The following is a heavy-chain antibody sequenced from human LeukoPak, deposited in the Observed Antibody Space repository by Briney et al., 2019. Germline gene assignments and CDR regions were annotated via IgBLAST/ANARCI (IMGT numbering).Heavy chain of an antibody. D-gene: IGHD1-26*01. CDR1: GFTFSSYG. CDR2: IRYDGSNK. CDR3: AKAGVGATLGGY. Sequence: GGSLRLSCAASGFTFSSYGMHWVRQAPCKGLEWVAFIRYDGSNKYYADSVKGRFTISRDNSKNTLYLQMNSLRAEDTAVYYCAKAGVGATLGGYWGPGIPVTVSS. V-gene: IGHV3-30*02. J-gene: IGHJ4*02.